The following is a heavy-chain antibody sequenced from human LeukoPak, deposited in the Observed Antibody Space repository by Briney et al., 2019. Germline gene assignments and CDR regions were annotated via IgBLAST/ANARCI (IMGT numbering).Heavy chain of an antibody. V-gene: IGHV4-39*01. CDR2: IYYSGST. Sequence: SETLSLTCTVSGGSICSSSYYWGWIRQPPGKGLEWIGGIYYSGSTYYNPSLKSRVTISVDTSKNQFSLKLSSVTAADTAVYYCARRGGSGSYYRRWFDPWGQGTLVTVSS. D-gene: IGHD3-10*01. CDR1: GGSICSSSYY. J-gene: IGHJ5*02. CDR3: ARRGGSGSYYRRWFDP.